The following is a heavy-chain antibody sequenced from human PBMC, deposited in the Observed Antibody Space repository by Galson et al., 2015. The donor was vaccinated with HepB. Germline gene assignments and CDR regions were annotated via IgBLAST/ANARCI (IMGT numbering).Heavy chain of an antibody. Sequence: QSGAEVKKPGESLKISCKGSGYSFTNYWIVWVRQMPGKGLEWMGIIYPGDSDTRYSPSFQGQVTISADKSVRTAYLQWSSLKASDTAMYYCARHAYGVDNWFDPWGQETLVTVSS. CDR3: ARHAYGVDNWFDP. V-gene: IGHV5-51*01. D-gene: IGHD2-21*01. CDR2: IYPGDSDT. CDR1: GYSFTNYW. J-gene: IGHJ5*02.